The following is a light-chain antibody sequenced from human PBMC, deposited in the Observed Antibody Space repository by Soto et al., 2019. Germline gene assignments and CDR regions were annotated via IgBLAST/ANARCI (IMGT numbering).Light chain of an antibody. J-gene: IGLJ2*01. CDR3: SSYASSSTVV. CDR2: DVS. Sequence: QSALTQPPSVSGSPGQSVTISCTGTSSDVGSYNRVSWYQQPPGTAPKLMIYDVSDRPSGVPDRVSGSKSGNTASLTIYGLQAEDEADYYCSSYASSSTVVFGGGTKLTVL. V-gene: IGLV2-18*02. CDR1: SSDVGSYNR.